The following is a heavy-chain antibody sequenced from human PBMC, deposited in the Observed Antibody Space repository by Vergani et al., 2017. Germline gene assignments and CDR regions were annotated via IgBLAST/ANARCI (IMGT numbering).Heavy chain of an antibody. CDR2: IDRTGRT. V-gene: IGHV4-38-2*02. Sequence: QVQLQESGPRLVKPSETLSLICSVSGYSISSGYFWGWIRQSPGKGLEWLGTIDRTGRTHLSPSLKSRHTISVDTTKNQFSLRLTSATAADTAMYYCVGAQGGDVPHDKRGYFFYGMDVWGQGTTVTVSS. CDR1: GYSISSGYF. J-gene: IGHJ6*02. CDR3: VGAQGGDVPHDKRGYFFYGMDV. D-gene: IGHD2-21*01.